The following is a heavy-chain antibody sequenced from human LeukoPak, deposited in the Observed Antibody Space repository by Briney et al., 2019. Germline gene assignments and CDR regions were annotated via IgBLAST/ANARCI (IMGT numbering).Heavy chain of an antibody. J-gene: IGHJ4*02. CDR2: MYFSGST. D-gene: IGHD3-10*01. CDR1: GGSVRSSSYY. Sequence: SETLSLTCTVSGGSVRSSSYYWGWIRQPPGKGLEWIVSMYFSGSTYYKPSLKSRVTISVDTSKNQFSLNLRSVTAADTALYYCASASGGPGTFYRIDYWGQGTLVTVSS. V-gene: IGHV4-39*01. CDR3: ASASGGPGTFYRIDY.